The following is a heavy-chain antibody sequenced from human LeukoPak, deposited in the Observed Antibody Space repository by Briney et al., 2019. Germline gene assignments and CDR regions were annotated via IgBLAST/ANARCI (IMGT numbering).Heavy chain of an antibody. CDR1: GFALSTSGMC. J-gene: IGHJ4*02. CDR2: IDWDDDK. Sequence: SGPALVKPTQTLTLTCTFSGFALSTSGMCVSWIRQPPGKALEWLALIDWDDDKYYSTSLKTRLTISKDTSTSQVVLTMPNMDPVDTATYYCARVAAAAPFDYWGQGTLVTVSS. D-gene: IGHD6-13*01. V-gene: IGHV2-70*01. CDR3: ARVAAAAPFDY.